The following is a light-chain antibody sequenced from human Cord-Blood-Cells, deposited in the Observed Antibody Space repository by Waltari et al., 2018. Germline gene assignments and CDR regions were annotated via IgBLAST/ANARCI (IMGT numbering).Light chain of an antibody. V-gene: IGKV1-39*01. J-gene: IGKJ2*03. CDR1: QSISGY. CDR2: AAS. CDR3: QQSYSTPYS. Sequence: DIQMTQSPSSLSASVGGRVTITGRASQSISGYLNWYQQKPGKAPKLLIYAASSLQSGVPARFSGSGSGTDFTLTISSLQPEDFATYYCQQSYSTPYSFGQGTKLEIK.